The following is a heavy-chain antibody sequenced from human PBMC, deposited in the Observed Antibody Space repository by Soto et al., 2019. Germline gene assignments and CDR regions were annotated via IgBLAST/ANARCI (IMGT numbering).Heavy chain of an antibody. J-gene: IGHJ5*02. D-gene: IGHD2-2*01. CDR1: GGSISSGGYY. V-gene: IGHV4-31*03. Sequence: QVQLQESGPGLVKPSQTLSLTCTVSGGSISSGGYYWSWIRQHPGKGLEWIGYISYSGSTYYNPSLKSRVTISLDTSKNQLSLKLSSVTAADTAVYYCARVRDIVVVPAAMETNWFDPWGQGTLVTVSS. CDR3: ARVRDIVVVPAAMETNWFDP. CDR2: ISYSGST.